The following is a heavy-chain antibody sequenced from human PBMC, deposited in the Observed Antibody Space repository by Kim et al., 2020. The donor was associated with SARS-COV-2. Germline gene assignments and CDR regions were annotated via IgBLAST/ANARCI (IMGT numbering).Heavy chain of an antibody. CDR2: IYYSGST. CDR1: GGSISSSSYY. V-gene: IGHV4-39*01. CDR3: ARQAYDFWSGYYTHYYYYYMDV. D-gene: IGHD3-3*01. Sequence: SETLSLTCTVSGGSISSSSYYWGWIRQPPGKGLEWIGSIYYSGSTYYNPSLKSRVTISVDTSKNQFSLKLSSVTAADTAVYYCARQAYDFWSGYYTHYYYYYMDVWGKGTTVTVSS. J-gene: IGHJ6*03.